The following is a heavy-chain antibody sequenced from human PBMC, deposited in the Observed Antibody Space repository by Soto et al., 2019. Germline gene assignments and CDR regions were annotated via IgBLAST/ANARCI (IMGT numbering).Heavy chain of an antibody. CDR1: GGTFSSYA. CDR3: ARGCSGGSCPYYYGMDV. CDR2: IIPIFGTA. J-gene: IGHJ6*02. D-gene: IGHD2-15*01. Sequence: GASVKVSCKDSGGTFSSYAISWVRQAPGQGLECMGGIIPIFGTANYAQKFQGRVTITAXXXXSXXXMXLXSLRSEDTAVYYCARGCSGGSCPYYYGMDVWGQ. V-gene: IGHV1-69*13.